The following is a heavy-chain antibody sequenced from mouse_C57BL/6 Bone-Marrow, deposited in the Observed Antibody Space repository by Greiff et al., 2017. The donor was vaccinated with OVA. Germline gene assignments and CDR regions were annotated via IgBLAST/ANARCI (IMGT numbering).Heavy chain of an antibody. V-gene: IGHV1-82*01. CDR1: GYAFSSSW. CDR3: ARGPHYYGSSYWYFDV. J-gene: IGHJ1*03. D-gene: IGHD1-1*01. CDR2: IYPGDGDT. Sequence: QVQLQQSGPELVKPGASVKISCKASGYAFSSSWMNWVKQRPGKGLEWIGRIYPGDGDTNYNGKFKGKATLTADKSSSTAYMQLSSLTSEDSAVYVCARGPHYYGSSYWYFDVWGTGTTVTVSS.